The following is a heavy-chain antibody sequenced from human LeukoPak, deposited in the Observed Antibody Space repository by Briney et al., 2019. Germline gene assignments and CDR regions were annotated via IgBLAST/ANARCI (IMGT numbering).Heavy chain of an antibody. D-gene: IGHD1-1*01. CDR3: ARGRRQLERQMYWFDP. Sequence: GASVKVSCKASGYTFTSYGISWVRQAPGQGLEWMGWINTYSGDTNYAQKLQGRVTMTTDTSTSTAYMELRSLRSDDTAVYYCARGRRQLERQMYWFDPWGQGTLVTVSS. CDR1: GYTFTSYG. CDR2: INTYSGDT. J-gene: IGHJ5*02. V-gene: IGHV1-18*01.